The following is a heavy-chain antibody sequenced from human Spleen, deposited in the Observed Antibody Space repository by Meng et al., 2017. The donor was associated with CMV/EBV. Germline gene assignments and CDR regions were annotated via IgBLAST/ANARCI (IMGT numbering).Heavy chain of an antibody. CDR1: GYTLSNYG. CDR2: ISAYNGNT. J-gene: IGHJ5*02. V-gene: IGHV1-18*01. D-gene: IGHD2-2*01. Sequence: SGYTLSNYGINWVRQAPGQGLEWMGWISAYNGNTNYAQKLQGRVTMTTDTSTNTAYMELRSLRSDDTAVYYCARVHCSSTSCTWFDPWGQGTLVTVSS. CDR3: ARVHCSSTSCTWFDP.